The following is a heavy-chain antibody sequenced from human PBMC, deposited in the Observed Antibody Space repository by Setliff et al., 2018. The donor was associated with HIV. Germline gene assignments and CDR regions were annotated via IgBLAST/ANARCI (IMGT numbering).Heavy chain of an antibody. J-gene: IGHJ4*02. CDR3: ARVPRQLLKGAAAYFDY. V-gene: IGHV4-4*07. D-gene: IGHD5-18*01. Sequence: SETLSLTCTVSGGSISSYYGSWIRQSAGKGLEWIGRIYSSGSTNYNPSLKSRVTMSVDTSKNQFSLRLSSVTAADTAVYYCARVPRQLLKGAAAYFDYWGQGTLVTVSS. CDR1: GGSISSYY. CDR2: IYSSGST.